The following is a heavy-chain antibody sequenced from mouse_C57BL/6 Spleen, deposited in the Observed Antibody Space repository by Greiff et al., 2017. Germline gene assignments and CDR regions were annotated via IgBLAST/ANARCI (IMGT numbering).Heavy chain of an antibody. CDR2: IRHKANGYTT. V-gene: IGHV7-3*01. Sequence: EVKLVESGGGLVQPGGSLSLSCAASGFTFTDYYMSWVRQPPGKALEWLGFIRHKANGYTTEYSASVKGRFTISRDTSQSILYLQMNALRAEDSATYYCARLYGNYVWYFDVWGTGTTVTVSS. CDR3: ARLYGNYVWYFDV. J-gene: IGHJ1*03. CDR1: GFTFTDYY. D-gene: IGHD2-1*01.